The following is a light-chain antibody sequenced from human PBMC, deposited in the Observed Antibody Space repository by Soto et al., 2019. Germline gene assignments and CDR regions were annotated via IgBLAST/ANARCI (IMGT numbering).Light chain of an antibody. CDR2: YDS. Sequence: SYELTQPPSVSVAPGKTARITCGGNNIGSKSVHWYQQKSGQAPVLVIYYDSDRPSGIPERFSGSNSGNTATLTISRVEAGDEADSYCQVWDSSSDHVVFGGGTKLTVL. CDR1: NIGSKS. V-gene: IGLV3-21*04. J-gene: IGLJ2*01. CDR3: QVWDSSSDHVV.